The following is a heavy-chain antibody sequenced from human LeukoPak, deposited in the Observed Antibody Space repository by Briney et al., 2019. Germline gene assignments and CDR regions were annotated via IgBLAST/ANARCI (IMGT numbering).Heavy chain of an antibody. CDR3: ARKYYYESSGYPLDY. CDR2: INAGNGKT. V-gene: IGHV1-3*01. Sequence: ASVKVSCKASGYMFSTYALHWVRQVPGQRLEWMGWINAGNGKTKYAQKFQGRVTITRDTSASTAYMELSSLRSEDAAVYYCARKYYYESSGYPLDYWGQGTLVTVSS. CDR1: GYMFSTYA. D-gene: IGHD3-22*01. J-gene: IGHJ4*02.